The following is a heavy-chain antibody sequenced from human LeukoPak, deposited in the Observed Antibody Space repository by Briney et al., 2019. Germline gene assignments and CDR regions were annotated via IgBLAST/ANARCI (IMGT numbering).Heavy chain of an antibody. CDR1: GFTFSSYG. CDR2: IGTSTSFT. J-gene: IGHJ4*02. D-gene: IGHD5-12*01. Sequence: GGSLRLSCAASGFTFSSYGMHWVRQPPGKGPEWISYIGTSTSFTRYADSVKGRFTISRDNAKNSLYLQMNSLRDDDTAVYYCVRDWRYGLDYWGPGTLVTVSS. V-gene: IGHV3-48*02. CDR3: VRDWRYGLDY.